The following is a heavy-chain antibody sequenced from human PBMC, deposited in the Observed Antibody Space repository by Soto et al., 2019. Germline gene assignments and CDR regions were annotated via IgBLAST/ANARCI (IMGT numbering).Heavy chain of an antibody. D-gene: IGHD6-19*01. J-gene: IGHJ3*02. CDR1: GFTVSSNY. V-gene: IGHV3-66*01. Sequence: GGSLRLSCAASGFTVSSNYMSWVRQAPGKGLEWVSVIYSGGSTNYADSVKGRFTISRDNSKNTLYLQMNSLRAEDTAVYYCARGAPITVLSGWYSGGDAFDIWGQGTMVTVSS. CDR3: ARGAPITVLSGWYSGGDAFDI. CDR2: IYSGGST.